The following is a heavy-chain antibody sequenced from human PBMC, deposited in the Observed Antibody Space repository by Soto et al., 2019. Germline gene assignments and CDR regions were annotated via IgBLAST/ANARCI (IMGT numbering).Heavy chain of an antibody. V-gene: IGHV4-59*01. CDR1: GGFMRGYS. Sequence: SETLSLTCTVSGGFMRGYSWSWIRQPPGKGLEWIGYVYYSGGTNYSPSFKGRVTISVDTTENQFSLKMNSVTAADTAVYYCARENLPATTHYLYDAMDGWGQGTTVTVSS. CDR2: VYYSGGT. CDR3: ARENLPATTHYLYDAMDG. J-gene: IGHJ6*02. D-gene: IGHD1-1*01.